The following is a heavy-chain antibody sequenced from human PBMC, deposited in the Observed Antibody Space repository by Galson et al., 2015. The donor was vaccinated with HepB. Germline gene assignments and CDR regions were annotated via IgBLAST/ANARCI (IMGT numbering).Heavy chain of an antibody. CDR1: GFTFSSYA. Sequence: SLRLSCAASGFTFSSYAMSWVRQAPGKGLEWVSAISGSGGSTYYADSVKGRFTISRDNSKNTLYLQMNSLRAEDTAVYYCAKDGGGNYGDYLDAFDIWGQGTMVTVSS. D-gene: IGHD4-17*01. CDR3: AKDGGGNYGDYLDAFDI. V-gene: IGHV3-23*01. CDR2: ISGSGGST. J-gene: IGHJ3*02.